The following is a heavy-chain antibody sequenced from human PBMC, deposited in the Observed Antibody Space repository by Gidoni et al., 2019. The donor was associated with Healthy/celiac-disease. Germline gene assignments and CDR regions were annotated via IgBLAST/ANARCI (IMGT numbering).Heavy chain of an antibody. Sequence: EVQLVESGGGLIQPGGSLRLSCAASGFTVSSNYMSWVRQAPGKGLEWVSVIYSGGSTYYADSVKGRFTISRDNSKNTLYLQMNSLRAEDTAVYYCARDRNDYGDYGDYYYGMDVWGQGTTVTVSS. V-gene: IGHV3-53*01. CDR3: ARDRNDYGDYGDYYYGMDV. D-gene: IGHD4-17*01. CDR1: GFTVSSNY. J-gene: IGHJ6*02. CDR2: IYSGGST.